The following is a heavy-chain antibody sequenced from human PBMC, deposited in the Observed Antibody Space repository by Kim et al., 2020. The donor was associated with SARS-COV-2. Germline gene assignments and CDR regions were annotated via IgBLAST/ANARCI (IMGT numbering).Heavy chain of an antibody. CDR2: IYYSGST. V-gene: IGHV4-39*01. J-gene: IGHJ4*02. Sequence: SETLSLTCTVSGGSISSSSYYWGWIRQPPGKGLEWIGSIYYSGSTYYNPSLKSRVTISVDTSKNQFSLKLSSVTAADTAVYYCARLGASCGSSSCLTDWGQGTLVTVSS. D-gene: IGHD6-13*01. CDR1: GGSISSSSYY. CDR3: ARLGASCGSSSCLTD.